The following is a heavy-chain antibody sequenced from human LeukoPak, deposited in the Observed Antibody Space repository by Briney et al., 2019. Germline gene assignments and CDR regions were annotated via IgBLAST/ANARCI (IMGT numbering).Heavy chain of an antibody. CDR3: ARDMTTWWYNWFDP. CDR1: GGSFSGYY. CDR2: INHSGST. D-gene: IGHD4-11*01. J-gene: IGHJ5*02. Sequence: PSETLSLTCAVYGGSFSGYYWSWIRQPPGKGLEWIGEINHSGSTNYNPSLKSRVTISVDTSKNQFSQKLSSVTAADTAVYYCARDMTTWWYNWFDPWGQGTLVTVSS. V-gene: IGHV4-34*01.